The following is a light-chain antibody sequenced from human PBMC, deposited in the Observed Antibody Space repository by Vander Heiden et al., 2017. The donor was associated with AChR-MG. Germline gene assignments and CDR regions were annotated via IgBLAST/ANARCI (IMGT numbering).Light chain of an antibody. CDR1: QSVSSSY. J-gene: IGKJ2*01. CDR2: GAS. V-gene: IGKV3-20*01. CDR3: QQYGSSYT. Sequence: EIVLTQSPGPLPLSPGERATLSCRASQSVSSSYLAWYQQKPGQAPRLLIYGASSRATGIPDRFSGSGSGTDFTLTISRLEPEDFAVYYCQQYGSSYTFGQGTKLEIK.